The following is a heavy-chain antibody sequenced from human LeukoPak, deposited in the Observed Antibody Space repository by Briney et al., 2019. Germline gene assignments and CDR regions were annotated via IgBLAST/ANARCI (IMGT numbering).Heavy chain of an antibody. V-gene: IGHV3-23*01. CDR2: ISGSGGSS. D-gene: IGHD3-22*01. CDR3: AKRGDYYDRSGLSVLYFDY. J-gene: IGHJ4*02. Sequence: PGGSLRLSCAASGFTFSSYAMSWVRQAPGKGLEWVSAISGSGGSSYYADSVKGRFTISRDNSKNTLYLQMNSLRAEDTAVYYRAKRGDYYDRSGLSVLYFDYWGQGTLVTVSS. CDR1: GFTFSSYA.